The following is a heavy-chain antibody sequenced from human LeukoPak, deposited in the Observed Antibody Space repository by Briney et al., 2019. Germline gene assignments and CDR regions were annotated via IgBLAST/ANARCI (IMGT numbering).Heavy chain of an antibody. CDR2: IYGGGNT. CDR3: AKGIYERSGHYQYYFDC. D-gene: IGHD3-22*01. V-gene: IGHV3-66*01. J-gene: IGHJ4*02. Sequence: GGSLRLSCAASGFTVSNNYMSWVRQAPGKGLEWVSAIYGGGNTYYADSVKGRFTISRDNSKNTLYLQMNSLRAEDTAVYYCAKGIYERSGHYQYYFDCWGQGTLVTVSS. CDR1: GFTVSNNY.